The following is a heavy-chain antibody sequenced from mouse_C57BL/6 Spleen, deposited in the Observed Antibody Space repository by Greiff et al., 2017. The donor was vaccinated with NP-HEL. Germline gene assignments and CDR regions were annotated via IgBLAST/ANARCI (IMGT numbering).Heavy chain of an antibody. CDR1: GYTFTDYY. V-gene: IGHV1-76*01. CDR2: IYPGSGNT. J-gene: IGHJ4*01. D-gene: IGHD1-1*02. CDR3: ARGYYDYAMDY. Sequence: QVQLQQSGAELVRPGASVKLSCKASGYTFTDYYINWVKQRPGQGLEWIARIYPGSGNTYYNEKFKGKATLTAEKSSSTAYMRLSSLTSEDSAVYFCARGYYDYAMDYWGQGTSVTVSS.